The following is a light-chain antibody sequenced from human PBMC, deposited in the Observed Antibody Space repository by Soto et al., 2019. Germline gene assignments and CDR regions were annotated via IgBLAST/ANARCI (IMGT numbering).Light chain of an antibody. Sequence: DIRMTQSPSSLSASVGDRVTITCRANQGISNYLAWYQQKPGRVPKLLIYGASTLQSGVPSRFNGRGSGTHFTLTISSLQPEDVATYYCQKYDSAPYTFGQGTKVEIK. CDR1: QGISNY. J-gene: IGKJ2*01. V-gene: IGKV1-27*01. CDR2: GAS. CDR3: QKYDSAPYT.